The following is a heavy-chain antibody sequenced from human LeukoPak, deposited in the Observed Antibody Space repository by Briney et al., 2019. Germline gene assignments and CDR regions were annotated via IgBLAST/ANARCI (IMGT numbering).Heavy chain of an antibody. CDR3: AQDGAWLRFDS. CDR1: GFTFSNYR. D-gene: IGHD5-12*01. CDR2: IGGLGDRI. Sequence: WGSLRLSCAASGFTFSNYRMDWVRQAPGKGLEWVSGIGGLGDRIYYADSVRGRFTISRDNSKNTLYLYMNSLRDEDTAIYYCAQDGAWLRFDSWGQGTLVTVSS. J-gene: IGHJ4*02. V-gene: IGHV3-23*01.